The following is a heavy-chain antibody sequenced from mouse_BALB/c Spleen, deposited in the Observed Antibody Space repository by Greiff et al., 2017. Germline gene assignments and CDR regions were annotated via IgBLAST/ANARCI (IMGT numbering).Heavy chain of an antibody. CDR3: ARGGYYGSGYWYFDV. Sequence: QVQLQQPGAELVKPGASVKLSCKASGYTFTSYWMHWVKQRPGQGLEWIGEINPSNGRTNYNEKFKSKATLTVDKSSSTAYMQLSSLTSEDSAVYYCARGGYYGSGYWYFDVWGAGTTVTVSS. D-gene: IGHD1-1*01. CDR1: GYTFTSYW. CDR2: INPSNGRT. J-gene: IGHJ1*01. V-gene: IGHV1S81*02.